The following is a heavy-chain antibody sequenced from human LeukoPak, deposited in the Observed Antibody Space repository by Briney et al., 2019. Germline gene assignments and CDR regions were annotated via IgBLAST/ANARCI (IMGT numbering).Heavy chain of an antibody. CDR2: ISSSSSYI. CDR3: ARDMPLVGALQYYFDY. CDR1: GFTFSSYS. V-gene: IGHV3-21*01. J-gene: IGHJ4*02. Sequence: GGSLRLSCAASGFTFSSYSMNWVRQAPGKGLEWVPSISSSSSYIYYADSVKGRFTISRDNAKNSLYLQMNSLRAEDTAVYYCARDMPLVGALQYYFDYSGQGTLVTVSS. D-gene: IGHD1-26*01.